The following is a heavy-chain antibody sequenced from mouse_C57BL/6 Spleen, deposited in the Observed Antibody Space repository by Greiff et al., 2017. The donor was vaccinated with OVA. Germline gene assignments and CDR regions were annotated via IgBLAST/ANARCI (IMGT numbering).Heavy chain of an antibody. CDR1: GYTFTSYW. V-gene: IGHV1-7*01. J-gene: IGHJ1*03. D-gene: IGHD2-3*01. CDR2: INPSSGYT. CDR3: AKTYSYDGYYFWYFDV. Sequence: VQLQQPGAELAKPGASVKLSCKASGYTFTSYWMHWVKQRPGQGLEWIGYINPSSGYTKYNQKFKDKATLTADKSSSTAYMQLSSLTYEDSAVYYCAKTYSYDGYYFWYFDVWGTGTTVTVSS.